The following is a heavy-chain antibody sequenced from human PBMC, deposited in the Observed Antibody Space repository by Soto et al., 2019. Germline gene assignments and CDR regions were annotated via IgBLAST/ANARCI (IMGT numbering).Heavy chain of an antibody. J-gene: IGHJ4*02. CDR2: IIPIFGTA. CDR1: GGTFSSYA. D-gene: IGHD2-21*02. V-gene: IGHV1-69*12. Sequence: QVQLVQSGAEVKKTGSSVKVSCKASGGTFSSYAIRWVRPAAGQGLEWMGGIIPIFGTANNAQKFQGRVTITADESTSTAYMELSSLRSEDTAVYYCARGAAYCGGDCPLDYWGQGTLVTVSS. CDR3: ARGAAYCGGDCPLDY.